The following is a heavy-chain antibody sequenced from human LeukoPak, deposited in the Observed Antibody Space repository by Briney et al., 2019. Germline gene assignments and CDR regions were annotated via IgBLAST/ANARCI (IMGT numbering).Heavy chain of an antibody. J-gene: IGHJ4*02. CDR3: TRDYDILTGYYTPAVSAFDY. V-gene: IGHV3-49*04. CDR1: GFPFGDYA. Sequence: PGGSLRLSCTASGFPFGDYAMSWVRQAPGKGLEWVGFIRSKAYGGTTEYAASVKGRFTISRDDSKSIAYLQMNSLKTEDTAVYYCTRDYDILTGYYTPAVSAFDYWGQGTLVTVSS. CDR2: IRSKAYGGTT. D-gene: IGHD3-9*01.